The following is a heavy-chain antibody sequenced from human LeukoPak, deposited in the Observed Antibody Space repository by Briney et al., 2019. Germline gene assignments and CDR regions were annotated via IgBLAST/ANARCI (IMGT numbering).Heavy chain of an antibody. CDR3: AKDPYDILTGYYTFDY. V-gene: IGHV3-30*18. J-gene: IGHJ4*02. Sequence: GGSLRLSCAASGFTFSSYGMHWVRQAPGKGLEWVAVISYDGSNKYYADSVKGRFTISRDNSKNTLYLQMNSLRAEDTAVYYCAKDPYDILTGYYTFDYWGREPWSPSPQ. D-gene: IGHD3-9*01. CDR1: GFTFSSYG. CDR2: ISYDGSNK.